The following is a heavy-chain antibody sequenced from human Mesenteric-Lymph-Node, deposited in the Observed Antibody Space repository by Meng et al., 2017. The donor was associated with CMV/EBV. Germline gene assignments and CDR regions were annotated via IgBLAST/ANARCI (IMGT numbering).Heavy chain of an antibody. CDR2: INHDGSST. D-gene: IGHD5-18*01. Sequence: AAGFIFSSFWMHWVRQAPGKGLVWVSRINHDGSSTIYADSVKGRFTISRDNAKSTLYLQMNSLRAEDTAVYYCASLAMADSRSFDSWGQGTLVTVSS. V-gene: IGHV3-74*01. CDR3: ASLAMADSRSFDS. CDR1: GFIFSSFW. J-gene: IGHJ4*02.